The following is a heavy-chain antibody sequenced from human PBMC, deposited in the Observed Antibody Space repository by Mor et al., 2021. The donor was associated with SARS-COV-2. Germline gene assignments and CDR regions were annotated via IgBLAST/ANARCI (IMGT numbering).Heavy chain of an antibody. Sequence: STNYNPSLKSRVTISVDTSKNQFSLKLSSVTGADTAVYYCARAVPPYYYYYMDVWGKGTTVTVSS. CDR3: ARAVPPYYYYYMDV. D-gene: IGHD2-2*01. V-gene: IGHV4-59*01. J-gene: IGHJ6*03. CDR2: ST.